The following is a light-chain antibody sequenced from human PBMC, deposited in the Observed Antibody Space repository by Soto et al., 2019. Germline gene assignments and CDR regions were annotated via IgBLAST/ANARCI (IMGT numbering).Light chain of an antibody. CDR2: GAS. Sequence: EIVLTQSPGTLSLSPGERATLCCRASQSVSNNYLAWCQQKPGQAPRLLIYGASNRATGIPDRFSGSGSGTDFTLTISRLGPEDFAVYYCQQYGSSGTFGQGTKVDIK. CDR1: QSVSNNY. CDR3: QQYGSSGT. J-gene: IGKJ1*01. V-gene: IGKV3-20*01.